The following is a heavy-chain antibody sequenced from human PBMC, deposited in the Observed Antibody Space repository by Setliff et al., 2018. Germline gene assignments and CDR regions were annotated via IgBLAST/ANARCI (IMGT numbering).Heavy chain of an antibody. CDR3: ARTGTYRYFDY. CDR2: IYYRRDT. CDR1: GASLSSGTYY. J-gene: IGHJ4*02. V-gene: IGHV4-39*01. D-gene: IGHD1-1*01. Sequence: SETLSLTCTVSGASLSSGTYYWGWIRQPPGKGLEWIGRIYYRRDTYYNASLKGRLTISVDTAQNQFSLRLTSVTAADTAVYYCARTGTYRYFDYWGQGALVTVSS.